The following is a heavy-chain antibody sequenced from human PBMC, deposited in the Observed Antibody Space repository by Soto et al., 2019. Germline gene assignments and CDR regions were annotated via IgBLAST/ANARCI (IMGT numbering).Heavy chain of an antibody. D-gene: IGHD6-13*01. J-gene: IGHJ4*02. V-gene: IGHV3-48*03. CDR2: ISSSGSTI. CDR1: GFTYSSYE. Sequence: GGSLRLSCAASGFTYSSYEMNWVRQAPGKGLEWVSYISSSGSTIYYADSVKGRFTISRDNAKNSLYPQMNSLRAEDTAVYYCARDLSSSSWENFDYWGQGTLVTVSS. CDR3: ARDLSSSSWENFDY.